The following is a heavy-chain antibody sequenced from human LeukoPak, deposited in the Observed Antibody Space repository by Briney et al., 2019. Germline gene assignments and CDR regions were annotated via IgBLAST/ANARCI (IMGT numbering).Heavy chain of an antibody. J-gene: IGHJ4*02. V-gene: IGHV4-59*08. CDR1: GGSIISYY. CDR3: ARLNDYVGKIDY. CDR2: IYYTGIT. Sequence: SETLSLTCSVSGGSIISYYWSWIRQPPGKGLEWIGYIYYTGITKYSPSLTSRVTISVDTSKNQFSLKLSSVTAADTAVYYCARLNDYVGKIDYWGQGTLVTVSS. D-gene: IGHD4-17*01.